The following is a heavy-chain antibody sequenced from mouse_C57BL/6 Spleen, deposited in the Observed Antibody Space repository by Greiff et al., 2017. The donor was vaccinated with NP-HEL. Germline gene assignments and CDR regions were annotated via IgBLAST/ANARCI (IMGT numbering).Heavy chain of an antibody. CDR3: ARVTSGYFDV. Sequence: EVKLMESGGGLVKPGGSLKLSCAASGFTFSDYGMHWVRQAPEKGLEWVAYISSGSSTIYYADTVKGRFTISRDNAKNTLFLQMTSLRSEDTAMYYCARVTSGYFDVWGTGTTVTVSS. CDR2: ISSGSSTI. V-gene: IGHV5-17*01. CDR1: GFTFSDYG. D-gene: IGHD1-1*01. J-gene: IGHJ1*03.